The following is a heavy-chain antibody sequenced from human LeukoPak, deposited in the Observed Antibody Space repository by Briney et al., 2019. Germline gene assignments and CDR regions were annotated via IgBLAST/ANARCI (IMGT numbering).Heavy chain of an antibody. Sequence: PGGSLRLSCAASGFTFSSYSMNWVRQAPGKGLEWVSYFSTRSNTISYADSVKGRFAISRDNAKNSLYLQMNSLRAEDTAVYYCAKDLPPTTVNYWGLFDYWGQGTLVTVSS. CDR1: GFTFSSYS. CDR3: AKDLPPTTVNYWGLFDY. V-gene: IGHV3-48*01. J-gene: IGHJ4*02. D-gene: IGHD4-17*01. CDR2: FSTRSNTI.